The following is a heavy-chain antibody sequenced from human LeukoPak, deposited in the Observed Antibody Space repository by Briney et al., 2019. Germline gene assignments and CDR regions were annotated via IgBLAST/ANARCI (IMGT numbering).Heavy chain of an antibody. J-gene: IGHJ6*02. D-gene: IGHD6-19*01. Sequence: SETLSLTCTVSGGSVASTGRYWGWIRQPPGKGLEWIGSAYYTGDIYSPPSLKSRLTISVDTTKNQFALTLSSVTAADTAVYYCGRHVSNGWDYHYGLDVWGRGTTVTVSS. CDR1: GGSVASTGRY. CDR3: GRHVSNGWDYHYGLDV. CDR2: AYYTGDI. V-gene: IGHV4-39*01.